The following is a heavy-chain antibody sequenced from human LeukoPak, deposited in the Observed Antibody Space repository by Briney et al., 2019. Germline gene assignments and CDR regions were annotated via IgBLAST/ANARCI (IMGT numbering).Heavy chain of an antibody. Sequence: SVKVSCKASGGTFSSYAISWVRQAPGQRLEWMGRIIPIFGTANYAQKFQGRVTITTDESTSTAYMELSSLRSEDTAVYYCARDCFACGSGSYPYYYYYMDVWGKGTTVTVSS. CDR1: GGTFSSYA. D-gene: IGHD3-10*01. J-gene: IGHJ6*03. CDR3: ARDCFACGSGSYPYYYYYMDV. CDR2: IIPIFGTA. V-gene: IGHV1-69*05.